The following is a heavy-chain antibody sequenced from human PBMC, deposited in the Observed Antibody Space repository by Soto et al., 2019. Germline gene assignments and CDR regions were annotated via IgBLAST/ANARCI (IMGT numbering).Heavy chain of an antibody. J-gene: IGHJ6*03. D-gene: IGHD2-15*01. CDR2: INSDGSVS. CDR3: ARGDCVGGTCYSLAGSFYYYMDV. CDR1: GFTFSNYW. Sequence: EVQLVESGGGLVQPGGSLRLSCGASGFTFSNYWMYWVRQAPGEGLVWVSRINSDGSVSSYADSVKGRLTISRDNVKNTLYLQMDSLRAEGTAVYYCARGDCVGGTCYSLAGSFYYYMDVWGKGTTVTVFS. V-gene: IGHV3-74*01.